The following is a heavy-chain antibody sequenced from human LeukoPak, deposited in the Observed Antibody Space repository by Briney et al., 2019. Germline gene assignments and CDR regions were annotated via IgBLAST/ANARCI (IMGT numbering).Heavy chain of an antibody. J-gene: IGHJ5*02. CDR3: ARKYSSSSGQEFDP. Sequence: ASVKVSCKASGGSFSNYAFSWVRQAPGQGLEWMGIINPSGGSTSYAQKFQGRVTMTRDTSTSTVYMELSSLRSEDTAVYYCARKYSSSSGQEFDPWGQGTLVTVSS. D-gene: IGHD6-6*01. CDR2: INPSGGST. V-gene: IGHV1-46*01. CDR1: GGSFSNYA.